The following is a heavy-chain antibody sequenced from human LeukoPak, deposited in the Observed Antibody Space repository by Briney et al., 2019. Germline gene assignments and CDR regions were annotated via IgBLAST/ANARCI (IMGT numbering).Heavy chain of an antibody. CDR1: GFTFSSYG. D-gene: IGHD1/OR15-1a*01. Sequence: GGSLRLSCAASGFTFSSYGMHWVRLAPGKGLEWVSYISSGSGTVYYADSVKGRFTISRDNAKNSLYLQMNSLRAEDTAVYYCASLSNTDKDDYWGQGTLVTVSS. J-gene: IGHJ4*02. CDR2: ISSGSGTV. CDR3: ASLSNTDKDDY. V-gene: IGHV3-48*01.